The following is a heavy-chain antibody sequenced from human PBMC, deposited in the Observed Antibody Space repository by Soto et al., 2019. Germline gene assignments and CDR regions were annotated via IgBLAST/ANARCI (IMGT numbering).Heavy chain of an antibody. Sequence: EVQLVESGGGLVKPGGSLRLSCAASGFTFSSYSMNWVRQAPGKGLEWVSSISSSSSYIYYADSVKGRFTISRDNAKNSLYLQMNSLRAEDTAVYYCARYPAPYYYDSSGYWRFGSNYYGMDVWGQGTTVTVSS. CDR2: ISSSSSYI. CDR1: GFTFSSYS. CDR3: ARYPAPYYYDSSGYWRFGSNYYGMDV. V-gene: IGHV3-21*01. D-gene: IGHD3-22*01. J-gene: IGHJ6*02.